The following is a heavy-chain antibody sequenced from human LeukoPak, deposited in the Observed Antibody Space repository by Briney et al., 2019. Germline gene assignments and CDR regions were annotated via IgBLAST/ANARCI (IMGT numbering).Heavy chain of an antibody. V-gene: IGHV4-39*01. D-gene: IGHD3-22*01. CDR3: ASSDSRGYYLDH. CDR2: IYYSGST. Sequence: SETLSLTCTVSGGSISSSSYYWGWIRQPPGKGLEWIGSIYYSGSTYYNPSLKSRVTISVDTSKTQFSLKLTSVTAADTAVYYCASSDSRGYYLDHWGRGTLVTVSS. J-gene: IGHJ4*02. CDR1: GGSISSSSYY.